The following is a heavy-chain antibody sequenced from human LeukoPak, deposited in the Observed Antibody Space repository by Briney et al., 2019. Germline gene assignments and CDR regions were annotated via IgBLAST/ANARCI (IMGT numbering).Heavy chain of an antibody. CDR3: VSSNWLRDANFDS. D-gene: IGHD1-1*01. CDR2: ISYSGST. J-gene: IGHJ4*02. V-gene: IGHV4-59*08. Sequence: SETLSLTCTVSGGSINSFYWTWIRQPPGKGLEWIGYISYSGSTNYNPSLKSRVTISVDSSRNQFSLRLRSVTAADTAVYYCVSSNWLRDANFDSWGQGTLVTVSS. CDR1: GGSINSFY.